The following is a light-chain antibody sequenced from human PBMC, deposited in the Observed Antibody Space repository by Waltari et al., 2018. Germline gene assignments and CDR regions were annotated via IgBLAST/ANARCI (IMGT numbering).Light chain of an antibody. CDR3: RKYGSVPGT. Sequence: EILWPHPPGPLPLSPGESATLYCRATQSIGKSLTWYQLKPGTAPSLLIYDASTSATGIPDRFGGSSDGADFSLSISRLEPEDYAVYYCRKYGSVPGTFGRGTKVEI. J-gene: IGKJ1*01. CDR2: DAS. CDR1: QSIGKS. V-gene: IGKV3D-20*01.